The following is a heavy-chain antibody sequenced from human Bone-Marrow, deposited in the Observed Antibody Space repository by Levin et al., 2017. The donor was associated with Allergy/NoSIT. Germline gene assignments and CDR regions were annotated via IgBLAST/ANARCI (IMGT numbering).Heavy chain of an antibody. CDR1: GFTFTSHP. Sequence: QAGGSLRLSCAASGFTFTSHPMSWVRQTPGKGLEWVSSITNGGGLTYYEDSVKGRFTISRDNSKNTLYLEINSLRAEDTAIYYCATGQLGRAPPAIHNWGQGTLVIVSS. J-gene: IGHJ4*02. CDR2: ITNGGGLT. V-gene: IGHV3-23*01. CDR3: ATGQLGRAPPAIHN. D-gene: IGHD1-14*01.